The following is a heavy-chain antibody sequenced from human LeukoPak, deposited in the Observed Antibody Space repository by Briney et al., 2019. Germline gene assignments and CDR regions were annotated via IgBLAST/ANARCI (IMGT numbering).Heavy chain of an antibody. CDR1: GYTFTSYG. D-gene: IGHD3-22*01. CDR3: ARGDTMIVVDAFGI. CDR2: ISAYNGNT. J-gene: IGHJ3*02. V-gene: IGHV1-18*01. Sequence: ASVKVSCKASGYTFTSYGISWVRRAPGQGLEWMGWISAYNGNTNYAQKLQGRVTMTTDTSTSTAYMELRSLRSDDTAVYYCARGDTMIVVDAFGIWGQGTMVTVSS.